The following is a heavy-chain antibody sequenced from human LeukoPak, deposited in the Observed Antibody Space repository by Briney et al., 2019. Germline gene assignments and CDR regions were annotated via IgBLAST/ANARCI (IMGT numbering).Heavy chain of an antibody. CDR3: ARAAHFYSNAFDI. J-gene: IGHJ3*02. Sequence: GGSLRLSCAASGFTFSIYAMQWVRQAPGKGLEWVTLISNDGSNKYYAASVKGRFTISRDNSQNTLFLQMYSLRDEDTAVYYCARAAHFYSNAFDIWGLGTMVTVSS. D-gene: IGHD6-13*01. CDR2: ISNDGSNK. V-gene: IGHV3-30*14. CDR1: GFTFSIYA.